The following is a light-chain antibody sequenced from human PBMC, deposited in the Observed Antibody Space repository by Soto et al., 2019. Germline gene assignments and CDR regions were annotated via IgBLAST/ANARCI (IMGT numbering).Light chain of an antibody. J-gene: IGKJ3*01. CDR3: QQYNSWPPIFT. Sequence: EIVMTQSPATLSVSPGERATLSCRASQSVSSNLAWYQQKPGQAPRLLSYGASTRATGVPARFSGSGSGTEFTLTISSLQSEDFALYYCQQYNSWPPIFTFGPGTKVEIK. V-gene: IGKV3-15*01. CDR2: GAS. CDR1: QSVSSN.